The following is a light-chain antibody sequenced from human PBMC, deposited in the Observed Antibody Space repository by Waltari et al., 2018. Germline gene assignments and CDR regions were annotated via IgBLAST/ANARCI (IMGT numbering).Light chain of an antibody. CDR1: QSGSNK. CDR2: GAS. V-gene: IGKV3D-15*01. Sequence: EIVMTLSPATLSLSPGAGATLSCRASQSGSNKLAWYQQKPGQAPRLLIYGASTRATGIPARFSGSGSGTEFTLTISSLQSEDFAIYVCQQYDDWPYTFGQGTKLDI. CDR3: QQYDDWPYT. J-gene: IGKJ2*01.